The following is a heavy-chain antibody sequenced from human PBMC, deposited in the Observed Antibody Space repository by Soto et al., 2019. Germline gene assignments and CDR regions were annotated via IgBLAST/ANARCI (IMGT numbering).Heavy chain of an antibody. CDR1: GWSFTSYW. V-gene: IGHV5-51*01. CDR3: ARHAYDFWSGHPNPRYYYGMDV. J-gene: IGHJ6*02. Sequence: PGESLTISCKGSGWSFTSYWIKWVRQMTGKGLEWMGRIDPGDSNTRYSPSLQGQVTISVDKSISTAYLQWSSLKATDTAMYYCARHAYDFWSGHPNPRYYYGMDVWGQGTTVTVSS. D-gene: IGHD3-3*01. CDR2: IDPGDSNT.